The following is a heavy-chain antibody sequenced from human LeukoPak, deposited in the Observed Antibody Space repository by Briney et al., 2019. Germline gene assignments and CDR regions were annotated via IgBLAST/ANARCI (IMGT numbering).Heavy chain of an antibody. J-gene: IGHJ4*02. Sequence: GGSLRLSCAASGFTFRLFGMHWVRQAPGKGLEWVSFIRFDGSNTYHADSVKGRFTISRDNAKNSLYLQMNSLRAEDTALHYCARVGVVKQFDYWGQGTLVTVSS. CDR2: IRFDGSNT. CDR1: GFTFRLFG. V-gene: IGHV3-30*02. D-gene: IGHD3-3*01. CDR3: ARVGVVKQFDY.